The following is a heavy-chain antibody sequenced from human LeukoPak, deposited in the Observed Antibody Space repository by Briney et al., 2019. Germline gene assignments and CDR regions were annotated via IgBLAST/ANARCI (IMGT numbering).Heavy chain of an antibody. CDR2: ISYDGSNK. D-gene: IGHD6-19*01. CDR3: ARDGSSGWYGD. CDR1: GLTFSSYA. Sequence: GGSLRLSCAASGLTFSSYAMHWVRQAPGKGLEWVAVISYDGSNKYYADSVKGRFTISRDNSKNTLYLQMNSLRAEDTAVYYCARDGSSGWYGDWGQGALVTVSS. J-gene: IGHJ4*02. V-gene: IGHV3-30*04.